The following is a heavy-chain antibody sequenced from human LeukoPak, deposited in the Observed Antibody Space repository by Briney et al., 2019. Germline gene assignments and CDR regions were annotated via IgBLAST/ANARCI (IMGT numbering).Heavy chain of an antibody. CDR1: GVSISGYY. J-gene: IGHJ4*02. V-gene: IGHV4-4*07. CDR2: IYTGGST. Sequence: PSETLSLTCTVSGVSISGYYWSWIRQPAGKGLEWIGRIYTGGSTNYNPSLKSRVTMSVDTSKNQFSLRLSSVTAADTAVYYCARATSGIYFYFDYWGQGTLVTVSS. D-gene: IGHD1-26*01. CDR3: ARATSGIYFYFDY.